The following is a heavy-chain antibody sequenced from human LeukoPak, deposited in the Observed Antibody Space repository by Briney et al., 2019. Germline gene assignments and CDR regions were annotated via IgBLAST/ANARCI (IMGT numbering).Heavy chain of an antibody. J-gene: IGHJ4*02. CDR1: GGSISSSYYY. Sequence: SQTLSLTCTVSGGSISSSYYYWSWIRQPAGKGLEWIGRVDITGSTNYNPSLNSRVTISVDTSRIQFSLRLSSVTAADTAVYYCATSRHQQVNYFDYWGQGTLVTVSS. CDR2: VDITGST. CDR3: ATSRHQQVNYFDY. D-gene: IGHD2-2*01. V-gene: IGHV4-61*02.